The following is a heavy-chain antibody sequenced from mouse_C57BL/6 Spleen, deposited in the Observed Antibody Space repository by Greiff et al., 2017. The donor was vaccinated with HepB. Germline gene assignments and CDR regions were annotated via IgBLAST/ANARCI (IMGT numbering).Heavy chain of an antibody. CDR1: GYTFTSYG. CDR3: AEIYYGSSYWYFDV. D-gene: IGHD1-1*01. Sequence: VKLMESGAELARPGASVKLSCKASGYTFTSYGISWVKQRTGQGLEWIGEIYPRSGNTYYNEKFKGKATLTADKSSSTAYMELRSLTSEASAVYFCAEIYYGSSYWYFDVWGTGTTVTVSS. CDR2: IYPRSGNT. J-gene: IGHJ1*03. V-gene: IGHV1-81*01.